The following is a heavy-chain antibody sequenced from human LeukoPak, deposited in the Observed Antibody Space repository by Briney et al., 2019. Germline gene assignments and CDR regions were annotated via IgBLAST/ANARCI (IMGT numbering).Heavy chain of an antibody. V-gene: IGHV3-48*04. CDR2: VGIISDTV. CDR1: GFSFGSYS. Sequence: GGSLRLSCAASGFSFGSYSMNWVRQAPGKGLEWISFVGIISDTVYYADSVKGRFTISRDNAQNSLYLQMDSLRAEDTAVYYCARNLDVWGQGTTVTVSS. J-gene: IGHJ6*02. CDR3: ARNLDV.